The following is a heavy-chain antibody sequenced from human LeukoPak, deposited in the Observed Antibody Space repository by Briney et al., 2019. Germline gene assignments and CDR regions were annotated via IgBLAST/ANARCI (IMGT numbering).Heavy chain of an antibody. CDR2: INISGST. D-gene: IGHD1-26*01. CDR3: ARDRGGSYSSYYRGEGWFDP. Sequence: SSETLSLTCTVSGGSISYYYWSWIRQPAGKGLEWIGRINISGSTNYNPSLKSRVIMSVDTSKNQFSLKLKSVTAADTAVYYCARDRGGSYSSYYRGEGWFDPWGQGTLVTVSS. CDR1: GGSISYYY. V-gene: IGHV4-4*07. J-gene: IGHJ5*02.